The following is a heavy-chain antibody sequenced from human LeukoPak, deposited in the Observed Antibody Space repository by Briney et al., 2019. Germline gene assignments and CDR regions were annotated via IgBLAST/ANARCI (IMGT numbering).Heavy chain of an antibody. CDR2: INHSGGS. J-gene: IGHJ4*02. CDR1: GGSFSGYY. V-gene: IGHV4-34*01. Sequence: SETLSLTCAVYGGSFSGYYWTWIRQPPGKGLEWIGEINHSGGSNYNPSLKSRVTISVDTSKNQFSLQLSSVTAADTAVYYCARRAYSSGYYYFDYWGQGTLVTVSS. CDR3: ARRAYSSGYYYFDY. D-gene: IGHD3-22*01.